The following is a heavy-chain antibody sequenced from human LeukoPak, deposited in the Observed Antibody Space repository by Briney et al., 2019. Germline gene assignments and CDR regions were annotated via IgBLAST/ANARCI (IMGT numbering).Heavy chain of an antibody. V-gene: IGHV3-23*01. J-gene: IGHJ6*02. CDR1: GFSFSTSP. CDR3: AKTHYDLLDV. CDR2: MNNGPGAT. Sequence: GGSLRLSCIASGFSFSTSPMSWVRQPPGKGLEWVSAMNNGPGATFYRDSVRGRFTISRDDSKSTLYLQMNSLRAEDTGTYYCAKTHYDLLDVWGQGTTVTVSS. D-gene: IGHD5-12*01.